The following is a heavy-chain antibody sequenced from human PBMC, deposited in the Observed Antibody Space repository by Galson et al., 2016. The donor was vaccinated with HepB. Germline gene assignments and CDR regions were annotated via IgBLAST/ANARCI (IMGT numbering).Heavy chain of an antibody. V-gene: IGHV3-48*04. CDR3: ARDGTGTGTFSGAFY. Sequence: SLRLSCAGSGFSFSVYAMNWVRQAPGKGLEWVSYIDGGSHVMLYADSVKGRFTASRDNAENSLYLQVNSLGAEDTGVYFCARDGTGTGTFSGAFYWGQGTLVTVSS. J-gene: IGHJ4*02. D-gene: IGHD1-14*01. CDR1: GFSFSVYA. CDR2: IDGGSHVM.